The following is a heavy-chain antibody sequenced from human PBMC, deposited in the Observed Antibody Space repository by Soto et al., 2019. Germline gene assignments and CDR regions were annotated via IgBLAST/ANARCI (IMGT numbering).Heavy chain of an antibody. CDR1: GYSFTGHY. J-gene: IGHJ4*02. D-gene: IGHD6-19*01. V-gene: IGHV1-2*02. CDR3: AAVTGGVTLDY. Sequence: QVPLVQSGAEVKKPGASVKVSCKASGYSFTGHYLHWVRQAPGQGLEWMGWIKPDSGGTSYAQRFQGRVTMTRDTSISTAYMELNRLTSDDTAVYYCAAVTGGVTLDYWGQGTLVTVSP. CDR2: IKPDSGGT.